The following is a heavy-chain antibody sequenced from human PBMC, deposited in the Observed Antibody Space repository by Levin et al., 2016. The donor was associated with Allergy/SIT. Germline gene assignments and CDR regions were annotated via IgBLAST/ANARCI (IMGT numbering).Heavy chain of an antibody. V-gene: IGHV3-9*01. J-gene: IGHJ5*02. CDR3: AKDRGSGSYYFEAWFDP. CDR1: GFTFDDYA. D-gene: IGHD1-26*01. CDR2: ISWHSGSI. Sequence: SLKISCAASGFTFDDYAMHWVRQAPGKGLEWVSGISWHSGSIGYADSVKGRFTISRDNAKNSLYLQMNSLRAEDTALYYCAKDRGSGSYYFEAWFDPWGQGTLVTVSS.